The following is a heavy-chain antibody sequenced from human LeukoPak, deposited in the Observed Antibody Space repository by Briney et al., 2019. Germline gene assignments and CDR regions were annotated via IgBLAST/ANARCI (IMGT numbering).Heavy chain of an antibody. Sequence: GGSLRLSCAASGFTFSSYSMNWVRQAPGKGLEWVSSISSSSSYIYYADSVKGRFTISRDNAKNSLYLQMNSLRAEDTALYYCAKSGIIQGYYFYYMDVWGKGTTVTISS. CDR2: ISSSSSYI. CDR1: GFTFSSYS. D-gene: IGHD5-18*01. V-gene: IGHV3-21*04. CDR3: AKSGIIQGYYFYYMDV. J-gene: IGHJ6*03.